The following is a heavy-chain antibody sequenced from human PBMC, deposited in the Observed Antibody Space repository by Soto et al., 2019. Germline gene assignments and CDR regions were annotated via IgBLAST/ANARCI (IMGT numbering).Heavy chain of an antibody. CDR2: IKQDGSQK. V-gene: IGHV3-7*03. CDR3: ARVLLYSASGRGWFDP. D-gene: IGHD2-2*02. CDR1: GFSFSKFW. Sequence: LRLSCAASGFSFSKFWMSWVRQAPGKGLEWVANIKQDGSQKYYVDSVKGRFTISRDNAKNSLYLQMNSLTADDTAVYYCARVLLYSASGRGWFDPWGQGTLVTVSS. J-gene: IGHJ5*02.